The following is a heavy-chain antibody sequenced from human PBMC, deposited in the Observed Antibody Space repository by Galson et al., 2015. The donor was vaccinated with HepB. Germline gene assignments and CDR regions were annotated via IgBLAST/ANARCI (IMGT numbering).Heavy chain of an antibody. CDR2: FDPEDGET. V-gene: IGHV1-24*01. CDR3: ATVGATTVEYFQH. J-gene: IGHJ1*01. D-gene: IGHD1-26*01. Sequence: SVKVSCKVSGYTLTELSMHWVRQAPGKGLEWMGGFDPEDGETIYAQKFQGRVTMTEDISTDTAYMELSSLRSEDTAVYYCATVGATTVEYFQHWGQGTLVTVSS. CDR1: GYTLTELS.